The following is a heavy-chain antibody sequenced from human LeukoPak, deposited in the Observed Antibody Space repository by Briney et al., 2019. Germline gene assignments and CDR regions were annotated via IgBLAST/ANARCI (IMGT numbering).Heavy chain of an antibody. J-gene: IGHJ3*02. CDR2: IYYSGST. CDR1: GGSISSGDYY. Sequence: SETLSLTCTVSGGSISSGDYYWSWIRQPPGKGLEWIGYIYYSGSTYYNPSLKSRVTISVDTSKNQFSLKLSSVTAADTAVYYCARERTELSGAFDIWGQGTMVTVSS. V-gene: IGHV4-30-4*08. D-gene: IGHD1-1*01. CDR3: ARERTELSGAFDI.